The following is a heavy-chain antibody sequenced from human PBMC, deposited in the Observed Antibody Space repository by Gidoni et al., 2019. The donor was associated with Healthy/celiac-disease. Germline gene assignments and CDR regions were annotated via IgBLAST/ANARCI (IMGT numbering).Heavy chain of an antibody. CDR3: ASLDGYYDFWSGYYTSGYGMDV. J-gene: IGHJ6*02. V-gene: IGHV3-7*01. CDR2: IKQDVSEK. D-gene: IGHD3-3*01. CDR1: GFTFSSYW. Sequence: EVQLVESGGGLVQPGGSLRLSCAASGFTFSSYWMSWVGQAPGKGLEWVANIKQDVSEKYYVDSVKGRFTISRDNAKNSLYLQMNSLRAEDTAVYYCASLDGYYDFWSGYYTSGYGMDVWGQGTTVTVSS.